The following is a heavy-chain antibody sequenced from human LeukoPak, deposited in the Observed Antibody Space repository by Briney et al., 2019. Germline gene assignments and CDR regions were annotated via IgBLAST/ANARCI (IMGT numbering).Heavy chain of an antibody. J-gene: IGHJ4*02. CDR1: GGSISSYY. CDR2: IYYSGST. V-gene: IGHV4-59*01. CDR3: ARGRDGYNLDFDY. Sequence: KPSETLSLTCTVTGGSISSYYWSWIRQPPGKGLEWIGYIYYSGSTNYNPSLKSRVTISVDTSKNQFSLKLSSVTAADTAVYYWARGRDGYNLDFDYWGQGTLVTVSS. D-gene: IGHD5-24*01.